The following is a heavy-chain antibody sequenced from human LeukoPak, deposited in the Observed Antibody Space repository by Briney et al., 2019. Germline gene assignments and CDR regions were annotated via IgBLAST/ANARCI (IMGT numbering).Heavy chain of an antibody. J-gene: IGHJ4*02. CDR2: INPSGGST. V-gene: IGHV1-46*01. Sequence: ASVKVSCKASGYTFTSYSMYWVRQAPGQGLEWMGVINPSGGSTTYAQKFQGRVTMTTDTSTSTAYMELRSLRSDDTAVYYCARHYDYVWGSYRSTNYFDYWGQGTLVTVSS. CDR3: ARHYDYVWGSYRSTNYFDY. D-gene: IGHD3-16*02. CDR1: GYTFTSYS.